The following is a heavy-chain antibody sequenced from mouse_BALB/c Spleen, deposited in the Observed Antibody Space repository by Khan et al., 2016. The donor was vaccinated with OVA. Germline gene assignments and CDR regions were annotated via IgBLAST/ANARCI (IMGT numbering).Heavy chain of an antibody. CDR3: ARDDYFVGDAMDY. V-gene: IGHV1S56*01. CDR2: IYPGSINT. CDR1: GYTFTTYY. J-gene: IGHJ4*01. D-gene: IGHD2-4*01. Sequence: QVQLQQSGPELVKPGASVRISCKASGYTFTTYYIHWVKQRPGQGLEWIGWIYPGSINTKYHEQFKGKATLTAGKSSSTAYMQRSSLTSEDSAVYFCARDDYFVGDAMDYWGQGTSVTVSS.